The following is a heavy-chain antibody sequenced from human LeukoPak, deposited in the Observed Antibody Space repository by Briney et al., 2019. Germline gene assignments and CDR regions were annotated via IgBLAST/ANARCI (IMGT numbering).Heavy chain of an antibody. V-gene: IGHV5-51*01. J-gene: IGHJ3*02. Sequence: GESLKISCKGSGYSFTSYWIGWVRQMPGKGLEWMGIIYPGDSDTRYSPSFQGQVTISADKSISTAYLQWSSLKASDTAMYYCARSRFPGRQGLVRWHSFDIWGQGTMVTVSS. CDR3: ARSRFPGRQGLVRWHSFDI. D-gene: IGHD4-23*01. CDR1: GYSFTSYW. CDR2: IYPGDSDT.